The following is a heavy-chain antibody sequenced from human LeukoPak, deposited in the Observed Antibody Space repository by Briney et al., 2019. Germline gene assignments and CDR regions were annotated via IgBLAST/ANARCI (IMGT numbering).Heavy chain of an antibody. CDR3: ARENRPNYYDSSGPFGY. D-gene: IGHD3-22*01. J-gene: IGHJ4*02. V-gene: IGHV1-46*01. CDR1: GYTFTSYG. Sequence: ASVKVSCKASGYTFTSYGISWVRQAPGQGLECVGIINPSGGGTNYGQKFQGRVTMTSDMSTSTVYMELSSLRSEDTAVYYCARENRPNYYDSSGPFGYWGQGTLVTVSS. CDR2: INPSGGGT.